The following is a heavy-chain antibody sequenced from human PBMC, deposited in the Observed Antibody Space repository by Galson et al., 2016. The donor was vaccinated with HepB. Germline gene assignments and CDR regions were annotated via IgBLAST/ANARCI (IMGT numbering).Heavy chain of an antibody. V-gene: IGHV3-23*01. Sequence: SLRLSCAASGFTFSSYAMSWVRQAPGKGLEWVSAISGGGGSTYYADSVKGRFTISRDNSKNTLYLQMNSLRGEDTAVYYCARDLWPTYYYDSSGYYDACDIWGQGTMVSVSS. J-gene: IGHJ3*02. CDR3: ARDLWPTYYYDSSGYYDACDI. CDR1: GFTFSSYA. CDR2: ISGGGGST. D-gene: IGHD3-22*01.